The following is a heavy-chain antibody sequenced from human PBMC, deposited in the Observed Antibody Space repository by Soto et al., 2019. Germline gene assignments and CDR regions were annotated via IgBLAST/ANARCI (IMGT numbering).Heavy chain of an antibody. CDR3: ARDWKGAEGFDP. D-gene: IGHD1-1*01. V-gene: IGHV1-18*01. Sequence: QVQLVQSGAEVKKPGASVKVSCKASGYTFSNYGFSWVRQAPGQGLEWMGWIGADNGDTNYAQNFQGRVTMTTDTSTTTSYMELRSLTSDDTAVYFCARDWKGAEGFDPWGQGTLATVSS. CDR1: GYTFSNYG. J-gene: IGHJ5*02. CDR2: IGADNGDT.